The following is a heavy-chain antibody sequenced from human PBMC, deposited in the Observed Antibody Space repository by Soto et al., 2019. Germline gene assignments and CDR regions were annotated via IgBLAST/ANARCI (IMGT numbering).Heavy chain of an antibody. V-gene: IGHV4-30-4*01. J-gene: IGHJ4*02. CDR2: IYYSGST. Sequence: QVQLQESGPGLVKPSQTLSLTCTVSGGSISSGDYYWSWIRQPPGRGLEWIGYIYYSGSTYYNPSLKSRVTISVDTSKNQFSLKLSSVTAADTAVYYCARVGITMIAHYYFDYWGQGTLVTVSS. CDR3: ARVGITMIAHYYFDY. CDR1: GGSISSGDYY. D-gene: IGHD3-22*01.